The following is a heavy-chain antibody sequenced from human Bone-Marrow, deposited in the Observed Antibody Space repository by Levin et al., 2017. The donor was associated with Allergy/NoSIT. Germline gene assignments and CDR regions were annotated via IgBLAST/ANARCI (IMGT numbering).Heavy chain of an antibody. CDR1: GGSMSGYY. Sequence: ASETLSLTCTVSGGSMSGYYWSWIRQSAGKGLEWIGRIYASERTNYNPSVKSRVTMSADTSKNQFSLTLSSVTVADTAVYYCARGGLDTPTVRVYYFDHWGQGILVTVSS. CDR2: IYASERT. V-gene: IGHV4-4*07. D-gene: IGHD3-22*01. J-gene: IGHJ4*02. CDR3: ARGGLDTPTVRVYYFDH.